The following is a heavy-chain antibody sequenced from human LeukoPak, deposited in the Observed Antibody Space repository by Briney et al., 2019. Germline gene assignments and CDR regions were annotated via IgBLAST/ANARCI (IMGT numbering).Heavy chain of an antibody. CDR1: GGSISSGSYH. V-gene: IGHV4-39*01. J-gene: IGHJ6*02. CDR2: IYSGGRT. CDR3: ARQGAYCGGDCFYAMDV. Sequence: SETLSLTCTVSGGSISSGSYHWGWIRQSPGKGLEWIGSIYSGGRTYHNPSLKSRVTISVDTSKNQFSLKLSSVTAADTALYYCARQGAYCGGDCFYAMDVWGQGPTVTVSS. D-gene: IGHD2-21*01.